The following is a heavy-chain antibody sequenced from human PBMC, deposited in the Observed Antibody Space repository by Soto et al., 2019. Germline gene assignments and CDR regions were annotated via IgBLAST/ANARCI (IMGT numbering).Heavy chain of an antibody. V-gene: IGHV1-18*01. D-gene: IGHD2-15*01. CDR1: GYTFTSYG. CDR3: ARVIGYCSGGSCHKPLDY. Sequence: ASVKVSCKASGYTFTSYGITWVRQAPGQGLEWMGWISAYNGNTNYAQTFQGRVTMTTDTSTSTAYMELRSLRSDDTAVYYCARVIGYCSGGSCHKPLDYWGQGTLVTVSS. J-gene: IGHJ4*02. CDR2: ISAYNGNT.